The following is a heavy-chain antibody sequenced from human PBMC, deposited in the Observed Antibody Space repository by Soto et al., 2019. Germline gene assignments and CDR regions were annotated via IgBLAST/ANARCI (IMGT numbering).Heavy chain of an antibody. CDR1: GFTFSTYT. J-gene: IGHJ3*02. CDR2: ISGSGSGI. Sequence: EVQLVESGGGLVKPGGSLRLSCAASGFTFSTYTMNWVRQAPGKGLEWVSSISGSGSGIYYADSVKGRFTISRDNAKNSLYLQMNSLRAEGTAVYYCARDLYFRAFDIWGQGTMVTVSS. V-gene: IGHV3-21*01. CDR3: ARDLYFRAFDI. D-gene: IGHD2-21*01.